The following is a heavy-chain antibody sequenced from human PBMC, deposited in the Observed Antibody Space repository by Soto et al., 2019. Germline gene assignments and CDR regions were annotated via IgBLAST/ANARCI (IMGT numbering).Heavy chain of an antibody. CDR3: ARGVTMVRGVIIPWFDP. CDR2: IYYSGST. V-gene: IGHV4-30-4*01. J-gene: IGHJ5*02. CDR1: GGSISSGDYY. Sequence: QVQLQESGPGLVKPSQTLSLTCTVSGGSISSGDYYWSWIRQPPGKGLEWIGYIYYSGSTYYNPFLKSPVTRSVDTSKNQFSLKLSSVTAADTAVYYCARGVTMVRGVIIPWFDPWGQGTLVTVSS. D-gene: IGHD3-10*01.